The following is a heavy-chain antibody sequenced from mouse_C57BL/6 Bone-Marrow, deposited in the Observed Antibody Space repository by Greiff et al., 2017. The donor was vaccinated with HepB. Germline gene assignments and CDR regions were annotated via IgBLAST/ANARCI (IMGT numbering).Heavy chain of an antibody. CDR1: GFTFSSYA. CDR3: AREAVVEEGYAMDY. J-gene: IGHJ4*01. Sequence: EVKVVESGGGLVKPGGSLKLSCAASGFTFSSYAMSWVRQTPEKRLEWVATISDGGSYTYYPDNVKGRFTISRDNAKNNLYLQMSHLKSEDTAMYYCAREAVVEEGYAMDYWGQGTSVTVSS. V-gene: IGHV5-4*01. D-gene: IGHD1-1*01. CDR2: ISDGGSYT.